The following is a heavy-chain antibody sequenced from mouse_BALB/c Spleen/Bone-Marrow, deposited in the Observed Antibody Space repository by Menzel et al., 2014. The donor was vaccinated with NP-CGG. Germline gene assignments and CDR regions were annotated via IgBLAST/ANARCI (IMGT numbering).Heavy chain of an antibody. D-gene: IGHD1-1*01. CDR1: GYTFTRYY. CDR3: TRSIYGYWYFDV. CDR2: INPTNGGT. J-gene: IGHJ1*01. Sequence: VQLQQSGAELVKPGASVKLSCKASGYTFTRYYMYWVKQRPGQGLEWIGEINPTNGGTNFNEKFKSKATLTVDKSSSTAFMQLSSLTSEDSAVYYCTRSIYGYWYFDVWGAGTTVTVSS. V-gene: IGHV1S81*02.